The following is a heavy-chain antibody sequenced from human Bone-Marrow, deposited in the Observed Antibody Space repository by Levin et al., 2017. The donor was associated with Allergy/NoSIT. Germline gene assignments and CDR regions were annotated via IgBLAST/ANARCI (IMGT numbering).Heavy chain of an antibody. Sequence: PGGSLRLSCAASGFTFNTYGINWVRQAPGKGLEWVSYISGSSGTIYYADSVKGRFTISRDNDKNLLFLQMHSLRAEDTAVYYCARDLAGTPYYGMDVWGQGTTATVSS. J-gene: IGHJ6*02. D-gene: IGHD1-1*01. V-gene: IGHV3-48*01. CDR2: ISGSSGTI. CDR1: GFTFNTYG. CDR3: ARDLAGTPYYGMDV.